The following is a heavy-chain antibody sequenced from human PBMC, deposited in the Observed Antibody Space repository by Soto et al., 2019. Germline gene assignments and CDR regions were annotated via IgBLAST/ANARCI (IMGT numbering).Heavy chain of an antibody. CDR1: GFSLSTSGVG. CDR3: AHSLGSKLLDP. V-gene: IGHV2-5*02. CDR2: IYWDDDK. D-gene: IGHD2-15*01. J-gene: IGHJ5*02. Sequence: QITLKESGPTLVKPTQTLTLTCTFSGFSLSTSGVGVGWIRQPPGKALEWLALIYWDDDKRYSPSLKSRLTIPKDTPKNQVVLTINNMDPVDTPTYYCAHSLGSKLLDPWGQGTLVTVSS.